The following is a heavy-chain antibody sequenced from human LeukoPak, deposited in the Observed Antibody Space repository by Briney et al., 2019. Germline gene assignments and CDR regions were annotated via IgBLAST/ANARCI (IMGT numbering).Heavy chain of an antibody. Sequence: TGGSLRLSCAASGFTVSSNYMSWVRQSPGKGLEWIGEIDRSGSTNYNPSLRSRVTISVDTSKNQFSLKLTSVTAADTAVYYCARGSSSGLAYWGQGNLVTVSS. V-gene: IGHV4-34*01. CDR2: IDRSGST. CDR1: GFTVSSNY. D-gene: IGHD6-19*01. J-gene: IGHJ4*02. CDR3: ARGSSSGLAY.